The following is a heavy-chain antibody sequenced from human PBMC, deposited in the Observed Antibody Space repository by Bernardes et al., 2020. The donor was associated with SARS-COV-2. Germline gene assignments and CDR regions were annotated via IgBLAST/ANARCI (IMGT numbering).Heavy chain of an antibody. CDR3: AKGPICSSASCYTVGVMDV. Sequence: SLRLPRAAAGFSCSSYARTGVRHAPVKGLEWVSAISGSGNSTYYADSVKGRFTISRDNSKNTLCLQMNSLRAEDTALYYCAKGPICSSASCYTVGVMDVWGQGTTVTVSS. CDR1: GFSCSSYA. CDR2: ISGSGNST. J-gene: IGHJ6*02. D-gene: IGHD2-2*02. V-gene: IGHV3-23*01.